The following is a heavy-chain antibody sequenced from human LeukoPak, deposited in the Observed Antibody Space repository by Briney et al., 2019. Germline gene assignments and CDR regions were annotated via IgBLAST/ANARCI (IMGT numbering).Heavy chain of an antibody. CDR2: IYYSGST. V-gene: IGHV4-59*01. CDR1: GGSISSYY. J-gene: IGHJ5*02. CDR3: ARGKTGNTLSWFDP. Sequence: SETLSLTCTVSGGSISSYYWSWIRQPPGKGLEWIGYIYYSGSTNYNPSLKSRVTMSVDTSKNQFSLKLSSVTAADTAVYYCARGKTGNTLSWFDPWGQGTLVTVSS. D-gene: IGHD1-7*01.